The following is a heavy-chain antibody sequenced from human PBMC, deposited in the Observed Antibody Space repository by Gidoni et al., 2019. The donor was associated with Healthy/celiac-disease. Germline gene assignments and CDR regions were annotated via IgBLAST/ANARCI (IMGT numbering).Heavy chain of an antibody. D-gene: IGHD3-22*01. V-gene: IGHV4-59*01. J-gene: IGHJ4*02. CDR1: GGSISSYY. CDR3: ARAGLYYDSSGDFDY. Sequence: QVQLQESGPGLVKPSETLSLTCTVSGGSISSYYWSWIRQPPGKGLEWIGYIYSSGSTNYNPSLKSRVTISVDTSKNQFSLKLSSVTAADTAVYYCARAGLYYDSSGDFDYWGQGTLVTVSS. CDR2: IYSSGST.